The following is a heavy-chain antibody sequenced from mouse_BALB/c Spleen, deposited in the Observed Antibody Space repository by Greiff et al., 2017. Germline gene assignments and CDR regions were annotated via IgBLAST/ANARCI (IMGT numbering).Heavy chain of an antibody. CDR2: IDPANGNT. J-gene: IGHJ1*01. Sequence: VQLQQSGAELVKPGASVKLSCTASGFNIKDTYMHWVKQRPEQGLEWIGRIDPANGNTKYDPKFQGKATITADTSSNTAYLQLSSLTSEDTAVYYCARGTMITLYWYCDVWGAGTTVTVSS. V-gene: IGHV14-3*02. CDR1: GFNIKDTY. CDR3: ARGTMITLYWYCDV. D-gene: IGHD2-4*01.